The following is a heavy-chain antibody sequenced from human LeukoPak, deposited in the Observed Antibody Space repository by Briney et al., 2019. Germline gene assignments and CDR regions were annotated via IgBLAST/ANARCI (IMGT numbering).Heavy chain of an antibody. CDR2: IWYDGSNK. V-gene: IGHV3-33*06. CDR1: GFTFSSYG. CDR3: AKDRPWFGELLSSHDY. J-gene: IGHJ4*02. Sequence: GGSLRLSCAASGFTFSSYGMHWVRQAPGKGLEWVAVIWYDGSNKYYADSVKGRFTISRDNSKNTLYLQMNSLRAEDTAVYYCAKDRPWFGELLSSHDYWGQGTLVTVSS. D-gene: IGHD3-10*01.